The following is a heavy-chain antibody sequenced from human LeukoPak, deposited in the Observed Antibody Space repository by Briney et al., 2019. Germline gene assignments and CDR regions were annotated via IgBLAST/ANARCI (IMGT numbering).Heavy chain of an antibody. V-gene: IGHV1-2*02. CDR2: INPNSGGT. J-gene: IGHJ6*03. CDR3: ARAISLGVNYNYYMDV. D-gene: IGHD3-9*01. CDR1: GYTFTGYY. Sequence: ASVKVSCKASGYTFTGYYMHWVRQAPGQGLEWMGWINPNSGGTNYAQKFQGRVTMTRDTSISTAYMELSRLRSDDTAVYYCARAISLGVNYNYYMDVWGKGTTVTVSS.